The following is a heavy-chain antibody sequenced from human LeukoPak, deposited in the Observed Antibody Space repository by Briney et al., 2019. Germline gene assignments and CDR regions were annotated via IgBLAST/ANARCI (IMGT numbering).Heavy chain of an antibody. CDR2: INPDGSTT. J-gene: IGHJ4*02. Sequence: PGGSLRLSCAASEFTFSTYWMHWVRQPLGKGLVWVSRINPDGSTTNYADSVKGRFTISRDNAKNTLYLQMNSLTVEDTAVYYCVRIATVTTPDYWGQGTLVTVSS. D-gene: IGHD4-17*01. V-gene: IGHV3-74*01. CDR1: EFTFSTYW. CDR3: VRIATVTTPDY.